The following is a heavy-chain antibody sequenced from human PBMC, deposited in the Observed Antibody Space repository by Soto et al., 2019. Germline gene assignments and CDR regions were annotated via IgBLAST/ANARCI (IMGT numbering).Heavy chain of an antibody. V-gene: IGHV2-5*02. Sequence: QITLKESGPTLVKPTQTLTLTCTFPGFSLITSGVGVGWIRQPPGKALEWLALSYWDDDKRYSPCLKSRLTITKDTSKNQVVLTMTKMDPVDTATYYCAHSGGGGSLVVPAAIRCFDPWGQGTLVTVSS. D-gene: IGHD2-2*02. CDR2: SYWDDDK. CDR3: AHSGGGGSLVVPAAIRCFDP. CDR1: GFSLITSGVG. J-gene: IGHJ5*02.